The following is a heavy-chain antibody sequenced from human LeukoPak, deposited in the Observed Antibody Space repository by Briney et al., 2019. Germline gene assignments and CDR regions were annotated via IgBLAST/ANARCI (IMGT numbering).Heavy chain of an antibody. J-gene: IGHJ5*02. CDR3: ARVTGNSWYSSAKSWSDP. V-gene: IGHV3-21*01. Sequence: PGGSLRLSCAASGFTFSSYSMNWVRQAPGEGLEWVSSISSSSSYIYYADSVKGRFTISRDNAKNSLYLQMNSLRAEDTAVYYCARVTGNSWYSSAKSWSDPWGQGTLVAVSS. CDR1: GFTFSSYS. CDR2: ISSSSSYI. D-gene: IGHD6-13*01.